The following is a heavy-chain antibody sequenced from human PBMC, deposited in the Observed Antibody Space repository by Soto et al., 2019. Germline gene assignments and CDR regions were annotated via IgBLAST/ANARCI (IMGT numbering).Heavy chain of an antibody. CDR2: IIPIFGTA. V-gene: IGHV1-69*13. J-gene: IGHJ4*02. CDR1: GGTFSSYA. CDR3: ASPRRLRFLEWSTAPFDY. Sequence: SVKVSCKASGGTFSSYAISWVRQAPGQGLEWMGGIIPIFGTANYAQKFQGRVTITADESTSTAYMELSSLRSEDMAVYYCASPRRLRFLEWSTAPFDYWGQGTLVTVSS. D-gene: IGHD3-3*01.